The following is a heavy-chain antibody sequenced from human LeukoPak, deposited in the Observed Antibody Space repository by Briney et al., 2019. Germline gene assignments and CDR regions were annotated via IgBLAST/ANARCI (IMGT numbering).Heavy chain of an antibody. CDR2: FYYSGGT. CDR3: ARHSSGWHFDS. J-gene: IGHJ4*02. D-gene: IGHD6-19*01. Sequence: SETLSLTCTVSGVSVSNHYWSWIRQPPGKGLEWVGWFYYSGGTYFNPSLGGRVTISADTSRNHLSLNLRSLTAADTAVYYCARHSSGWHFDSWGQGALVTVSS. CDR1: GVSVSNHY. V-gene: IGHV4-59*02.